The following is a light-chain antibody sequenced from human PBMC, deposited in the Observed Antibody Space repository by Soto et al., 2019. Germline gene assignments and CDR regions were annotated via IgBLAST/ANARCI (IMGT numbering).Light chain of an antibody. CDR1: QSVSSN. CDR3: QQYNNWPWT. Sequence: EIVMTQSPATLSVSRGERATLSCRASQSVSSNLAWYRQKPGQAPRLLIYGASTRATGIPARFSGSGSGTEFTLTISSLQSEDFAVYYCQQYNNWPWTFGQGTKVDIK. V-gene: IGKV3-15*01. CDR2: GAS. J-gene: IGKJ1*01.